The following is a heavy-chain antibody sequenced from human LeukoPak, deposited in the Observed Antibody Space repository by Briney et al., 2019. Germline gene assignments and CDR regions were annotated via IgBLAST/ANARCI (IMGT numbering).Heavy chain of an antibody. CDR2: MSSNGDNT. CDR3: ARGGSTSSWFWND. D-gene: IGHD6-13*01. V-gene: IGHV3-64*01. J-gene: IGHJ4*02. Sequence: GSLRLSCVASGFIFSSYAMHWVRQAPGKGLEYVSAMSSNGDNTFYASSVKGRFTNSRDNSKNTLYLQMGNLRADDMAVYYCARGGSTSSWFWNDWGQGTLVTVSS. CDR1: GFIFSSYA.